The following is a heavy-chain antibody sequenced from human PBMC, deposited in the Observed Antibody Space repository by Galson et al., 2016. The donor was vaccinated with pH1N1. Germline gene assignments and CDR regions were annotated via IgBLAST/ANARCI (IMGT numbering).Heavy chain of an antibody. V-gene: IGHV1-69*13. D-gene: IGHD3-22*01. Sequence: SVKVSCKASGGTFGSYGINWVRQAPGQGLEWMGGIIPIFNTAKYAQNFQGRVTITADESTATAYMELSSLRSEDTAVYFCAREDYYDTDLSDWYFDLWGRGTLLSVSS. J-gene: IGHJ2*01. CDR1: GGTFGSYG. CDR2: IIPIFNTA. CDR3: AREDYYDTDLSDWYFDL.